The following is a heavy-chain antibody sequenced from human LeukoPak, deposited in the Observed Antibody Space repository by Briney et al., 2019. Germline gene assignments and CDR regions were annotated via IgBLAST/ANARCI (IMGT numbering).Heavy chain of an antibody. V-gene: IGHV4-4*02. J-gene: IGHJ3*02. CDR2: IYHSGST. CDR1: GGSISSSNW. Sequence: PSETLSLTCAVSGGSISSSNWWSWVRQPPGKGLEWIGEIYHSGSTNYNPSLKSRVTISVDKSKNQFSLKLSSVTAADTAVYYCARGLQLRFLEWLLSKENDAFDIWGQGTMVTVSS. D-gene: IGHD3-3*01. CDR3: ARGLQLRFLEWLLSKENDAFDI.